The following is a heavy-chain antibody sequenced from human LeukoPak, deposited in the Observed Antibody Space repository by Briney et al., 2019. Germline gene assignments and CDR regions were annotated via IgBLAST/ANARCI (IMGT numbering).Heavy chain of an antibody. CDR3: AREIVSAVAGNFDY. CDR1: GFTFSSYE. Sequence: GGSLRLSCEASGFTFSSYEMNWVRQAPGKGLEWVSYISSSGSTRTYADSVKGRFTISRDNAKNSLYLEMCSLRAEDTAVYYCAREIVSAVAGNFDYWGQGTLVTVSS. CDR2: ISSSGSTR. V-gene: IGHV3-48*03. J-gene: IGHJ4*02. D-gene: IGHD6-19*01.